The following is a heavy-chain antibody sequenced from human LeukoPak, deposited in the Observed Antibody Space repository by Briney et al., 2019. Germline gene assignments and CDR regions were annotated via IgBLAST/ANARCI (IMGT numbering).Heavy chain of an antibody. V-gene: IGHV3-53*01. Sequence: PGGSLRLSCAASGFTVSSNYMSWVRQAPGKGLEWVSVIYSGGSTYYADSVKGRFTISRDNSKNTLYLQVNSLRAEDTAVYYCARMAGRYDILTGYWYYFDYWGQGTLVTVSS. J-gene: IGHJ4*02. D-gene: IGHD3-9*01. CDR2: IYSGGST. CDR3: ARMAGRYDILTGYWYYFDY. CDR1: GFTVSSNY.